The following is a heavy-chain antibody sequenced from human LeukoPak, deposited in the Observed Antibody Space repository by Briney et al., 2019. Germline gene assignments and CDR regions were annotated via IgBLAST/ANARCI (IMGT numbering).Heavy chain of an antibody. J-gene: IGHJ5*01. CDR2: ITCGGSNK. CDR3: VSFGELYGFDP. Sequence: PGGSLRLSCAASGFTFSSYGMLWLRQAPGKGLEGVAVITCGGSNKYYAVSGKGRFTISRDNSKNTLYLQMNSLRAEDTAVYYCVSFGELYGFDPWGERTLVTASS. V-gene: IGHV3-30*03. CDR1: GFTFSSYG. D-gene: IGHD3-10*01.